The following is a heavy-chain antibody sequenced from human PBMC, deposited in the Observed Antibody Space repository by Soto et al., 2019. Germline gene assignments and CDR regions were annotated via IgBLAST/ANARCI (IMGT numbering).Heavy chain of an antibody. Sequence: QVQLVQSGAEVKKPGSSVKVSCKASGGTFSSYTISWVRQAPGQGLEWMGRIIPILGIANYAQKFQGRVRIXAXISTSTAYMELSSLRSEDTAVYYCARDSGDNSDFDYWGQGTLVTVSS. D-gene: IGHD1-1*01. CDR2: IIPILGIA. V-gene: IGHV1-69*08. CDR1: GGTFSSYT. CDR3: ARDSGDNSDFDY. J-gene: IGHJ4*02.